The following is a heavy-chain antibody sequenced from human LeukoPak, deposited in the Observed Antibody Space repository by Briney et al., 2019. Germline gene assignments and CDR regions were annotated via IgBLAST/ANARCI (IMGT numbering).Heavy chain of an antibody. CDR1: GGSFSGYY. J-gene: IGHJ5*02. V-gene: IGHV4-34*01. Sequence: PSETLSLTCAVYGGSFSGYYCSWIRQPPGKGLEWIGEINHSGSTNYNPSLKSRVTISVDTSKNQFSLKLSSVTAADTAVYYCARGKWFDPWGQGTLVTVSS. CDR2: INHSGST. CDR3: ARGKWFDP.